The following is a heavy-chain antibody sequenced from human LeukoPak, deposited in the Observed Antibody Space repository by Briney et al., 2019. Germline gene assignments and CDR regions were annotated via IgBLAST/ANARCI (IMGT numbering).Heavy chain of an antibody. CDR1: GSTYSHNG. D-gene: IGHD3-22*01. CDR3: AGLPAYYYDTSGFYFDY. Sequence: GGSLRLSCVASGSTYSHNGMHWVRQAPGKGLECVAFIQYDGNTIFYADSVKGRFTISRDNSKNTLYLQMNSLRAEDTAVYYCAGLPAYYYDTSGFYFDYWGQGTLVTVSS. J-gene: IGHJ4*02. CDR2: IQYDGNTI. V-gene: IGHV3-30*02.